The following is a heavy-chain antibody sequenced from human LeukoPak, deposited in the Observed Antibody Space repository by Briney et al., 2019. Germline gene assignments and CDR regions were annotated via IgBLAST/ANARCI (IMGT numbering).Heavy chain of an antibody. CDR2: INSDGTT. CDR3: MKYKTTVTTRAEFDP. CDR1: GFTFSSYV. J-gene: IGHJ5*02. Sequence: GGSLRLSCAASGFTFSSYVMSWVRQAPGKGLEWDSIINSDGTTYYADSVKGRFTISRDNSKNTLYLQINSLRAEDTAIYYCMKYKTTVTTRAEFDPWGQGTLVTVSS. D-gene: IGHD4-17*01. V-gene: IGHV3-23*01.